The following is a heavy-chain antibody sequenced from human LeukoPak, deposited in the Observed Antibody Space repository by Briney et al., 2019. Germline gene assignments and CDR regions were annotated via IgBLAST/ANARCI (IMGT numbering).Heavy chain of an antibody. D-gene: IGHD6-19*01. J-gene: IGHJ1*01. CDR2: IYYSGST. Sequence: SETLSLTCTVSGGSISSGGYYWSWIRQHPGKGLEWIGYIYYSGSTYYNPSLKSRVTISVDTSKNQFSLKLSSVTAADTVVYYCARTVAGNYFQHWGQGTLVTVSS. V-gene: IGHV4-31*03. CDR1: GGSISSGGYY. CDR3: ARTVAGNYFQH.